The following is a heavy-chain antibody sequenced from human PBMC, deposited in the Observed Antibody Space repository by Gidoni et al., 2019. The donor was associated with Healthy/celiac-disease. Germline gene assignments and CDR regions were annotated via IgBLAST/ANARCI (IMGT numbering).Heavy chain of an antibody. Sequence: EVQLLGSGGGWVQPGGSLGLSCAASALPFSSYAMRWVRQAPVNGLGWVLAIMGSGVSTYYADSVKGRFTISRDNSKNTLYLQMNSLRAEDTAVYYCAKDGYVIPEAFDIWGQGTMVTVSS. CDR2: IMGSGVST. CDR1: ALPFSSYA. CDR3: AKDGYVIPEAFDI. D-gene: IGHD2-21*01. J-gene: IGHJ3*02. V-gene: IGHV3-23*01.